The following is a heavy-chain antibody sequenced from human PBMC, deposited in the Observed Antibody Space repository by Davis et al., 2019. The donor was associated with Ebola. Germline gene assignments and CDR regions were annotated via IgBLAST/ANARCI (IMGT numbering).Heavy chain of an antibody. CDR1: VITFSSYA. Sequence: PGGSLRLSCTDSVITFSSYAMTWVRQAPGKGLEWVSAISGSGGSTYYADSVKGRFTISRDNSKNTLYLQMNSLRAEDTAVYYCAKRMSSSGWYFWGQGTLVTVSS. CDR3: AKRMSSSGWYF. V-gene: IGHV3-23*01. D-gene: IGHD6-19*01. CDR2: ISGSGGST. J-gene: IGHJ4*02.